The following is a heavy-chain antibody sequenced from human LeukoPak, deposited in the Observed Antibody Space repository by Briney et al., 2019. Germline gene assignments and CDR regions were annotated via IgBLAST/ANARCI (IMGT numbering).Heavy chain of an antibody. Sequence: GESLKISCKGSGYSFTSYWIGWVRQMPGKGLEWMGIIFTGDSDTRYSPSFQGQVTISTDRSISTAYLQWSSLKASDTAMYYCARVVPAEYFDYWGQGTLVTVSS. D-gene: IGHD2-2*01. V-gene: IGHV5-51*01. J-gene: IGHJ4*02. CDR2: IFTGDSDT. CDR1: GYSFTSYW. CDR3: ARVVPAEYFDY.